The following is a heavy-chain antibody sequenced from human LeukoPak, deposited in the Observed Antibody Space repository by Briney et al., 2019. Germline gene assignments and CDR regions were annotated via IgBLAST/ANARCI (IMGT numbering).Heavy chain of an antibody. J-gene: IGHJ4*02. CDR2: IRAYNGDT. CDR1: PDTFTRYG. D-gene: IGHD2-21*02. CDR3: ARGKTTVYCGGDCYAFDY. Sequence: ASVKVSCKASPDTFTRYGITWVRQAPGQGLEWMGWIRAYNGDTNYAQKFQGRVTMTAERSTNTAYMELRGLTFDDTAVFYCARGKTTVYCGGDCYAFDYWGQGSLVTVSS. V-gene: IGHV1-18*01.